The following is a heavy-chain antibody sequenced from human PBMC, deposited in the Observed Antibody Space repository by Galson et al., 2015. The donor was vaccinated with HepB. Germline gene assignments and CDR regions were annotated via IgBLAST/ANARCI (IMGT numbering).Heavy chain of an antibody. CDR3: ATESYDSSGYYHRQLFWI. Sequence: SVKVSCKVSGYTLTELSMHWVRQAPGKGLEWMGGFDPEDGETIYAQKFQGRVTMTEDTSTDTAYMELSSLRSEDTAVYYCATESYDSSGYYHRQLFWIWGQGTMVTVSS. V-gene: IGHV1-24*01. D-gene: IGHD3-22*01. CDR1: GYTLTELS. CDR2: FDPEDGET. J-gene: IGHJ3*02.